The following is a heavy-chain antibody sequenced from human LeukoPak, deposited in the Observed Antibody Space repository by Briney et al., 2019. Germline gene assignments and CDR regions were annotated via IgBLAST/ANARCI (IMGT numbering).Heavy chain of an antibody. CDR1: GYTFTAYY. CDR3: ARIYYDSSGYYYAGGFDY. Sequence: GASVKVSCKASGYTFTAYYIHWVRQAPGQGLEWMGIINPSGGSTTYAQKFQGRVTMTRDTSTSTVYMELSSLRSEDTAVYYCARIYYDSSGYYYAGGFDYWGQGTLVTVSS. D-gene: IGHD3-22*01. CDR2: INPSGGST. V-gene: IGHV1-46*01. J-gene: IGHJ4*02.